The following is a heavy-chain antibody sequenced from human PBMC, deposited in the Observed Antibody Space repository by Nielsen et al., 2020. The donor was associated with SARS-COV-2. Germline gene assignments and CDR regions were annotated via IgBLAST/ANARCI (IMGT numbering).Heavy chain of an antibody. Sequence: GGSLRLSCAASGFTFSSYGMHWVRQAPGKGLEWVSYISSSSSTIYYADSVKGRFTISRDNAKNSLYLQMNSLRAEDTAVYYCAKVELMWIQLWLHGYYGMDVWGQGTTVTVSS. CDR2: ISSSSSTI. CDR1: GFTFSSYG. D-gene: IGHD5-18*01. CDR3: AKVELMWIQLWLHGYYGMDV. J-gene: IGHJ6*02. V-gene: IGHV3-48*01.